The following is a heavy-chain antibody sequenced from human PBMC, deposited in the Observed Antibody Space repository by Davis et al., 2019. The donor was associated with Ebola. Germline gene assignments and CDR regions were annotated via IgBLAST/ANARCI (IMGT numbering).Heavy chain of an antibody. CDR2: ISSSGGTI. V-gene: IGHV3-11*04. Sequence: GESLKISCAASGFTFSDYYMSWIRQAPGKGLEWVSYISSSGGTIYYAESVKGRFTVSRDNAKNSLYLQMSSLRDEDTAVYFCAREIGWLQLGMDYWGQGTVVTVSS. CDR3: AREIGWLQLGMDY. D-gene: IGHD5-24*01. CDR1: GFTFSDYY. J-gene: IGHJ4*02.